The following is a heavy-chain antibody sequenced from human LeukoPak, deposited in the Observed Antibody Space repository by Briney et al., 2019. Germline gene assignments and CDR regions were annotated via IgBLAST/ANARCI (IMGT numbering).Heavy chain of an antibody. CDR2: VSYDGSNK. J-gene: IGHJ4*02. CDR1: GFTFSSYG. D-gene: IGHD5-12*01. V-gene: IGHV3-30*03. Sequence: PGGSLRLSCAASGFTFSSYGMHWVRQAPGKGLEWVAVVSYDGSNKYYADSVKGRFTISRDNSKNTLYLQMNSLRAEDTAVYYCARPLYSGYDLNFDYWGQGTLVTVSS. CDR3: ARPLYSGYDLNFDY.